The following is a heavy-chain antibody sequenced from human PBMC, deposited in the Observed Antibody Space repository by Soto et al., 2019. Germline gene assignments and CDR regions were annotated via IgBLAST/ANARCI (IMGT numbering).Heavy chain of an antibody. Sequence: GGSLRLSCAASGFTFSSYSMNWVRQAPGKGLEWVSYISSSSSTIYYADSVKGRFTISRDNAKNSLYLQMNSLRAEDTSVYYCAISFKKGYCDYWGQGNLVTVSS. V-gene: IGHV3-48*04. CDR1: GFTFSSYS. J-gene: IGHJ4*02. CDR3: AISFKKGYCDY. CDR2: ISSSSSTI.